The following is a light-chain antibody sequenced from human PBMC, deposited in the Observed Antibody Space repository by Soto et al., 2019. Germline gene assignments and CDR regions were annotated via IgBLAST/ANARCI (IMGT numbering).Light chain of an antibody. CDR1: QTVTKNY. V-gene: IGKV3-20*01. J-gene: IGKJ1*01. CDR2: DAF. CDR3: QQCAHTPLT. Sequence: EIVLTQSPDTLSLSPGERATLSCRASQTVTKNYLAWYQQKPGQAPRLLIDDAFNRATDIPDRFIGSGSGTDFTLTITRLEPEDFAVYYCQQCAHTPLTFGQGTKVEMK.